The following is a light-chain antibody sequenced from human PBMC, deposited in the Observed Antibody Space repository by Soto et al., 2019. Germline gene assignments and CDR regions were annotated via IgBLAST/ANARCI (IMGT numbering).Light chain of an antibody. CDR2: WAS. CDR1: QSVLYSSNNKNY. CDR3: QQYYSTLIT. J-gene: IGKJ5*01. Sequence: DIVMTQSPDSLAVSLGERATINCKSSQSVLYSSNNKNYLAWYKQKPGQPPKLLISWASTRESGVPDRFSGSGSGTNFTLTISSLQAEDVAVYYCQQYYSTLITFGQGTRPEIK. V-gene: IGKV4-1*01.